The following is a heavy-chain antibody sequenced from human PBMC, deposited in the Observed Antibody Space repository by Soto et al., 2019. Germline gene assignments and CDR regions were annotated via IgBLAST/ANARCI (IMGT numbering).Heavy chain of an antibody. V-gene: IGHV1-18*01. D-gene: IGHD5-12*01. Sequence: VXSVKVSCKGSGYTFTSYGISWVRQAPGQGLEWMGWIGAYNCNTNYAQKLQGRVTMTTDTSTSTAYMELRSLRSDDTAVYDCARDYSGYDNFDSWRQGNLVTVSS. CDR1: GYTFTSYG. J-gene: IGHJ4*02. CDR2: IGAYNCNT. CDR3: ARDYSGYDNFDS.